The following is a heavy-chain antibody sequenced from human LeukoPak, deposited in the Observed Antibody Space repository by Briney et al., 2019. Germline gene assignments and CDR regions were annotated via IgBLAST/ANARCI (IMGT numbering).Heavy chain of an antibody. CDR3: ARGDYGGNSDYYYYMDV. J-gene: IGHJ6*03. V-gene: IGHV1-69*06. D-gene: IGHD4-23*01. CDR1: GYTFTSYY. CDR2: IIPIFGTA. Sequence: ASVKVSCKASGYTFTSYYMHWVRQAPGQGLEWMGGIIPIFGTANYAQKFQGRVTITADKSTSTAYMELSSLRSEDTAVYYCARGDYGGNSDYYYYMDVWGKGTTVTVSS.